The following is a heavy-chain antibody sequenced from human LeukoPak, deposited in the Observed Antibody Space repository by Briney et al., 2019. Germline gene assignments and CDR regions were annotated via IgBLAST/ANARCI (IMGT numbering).Heavy chain of an antibody. V-gene: IGHV3-20*04. CDR2: INWNGGST. D-gene: IGHD5-18*01. J-gene: IGHJ5*02. Sequence: GGSLRLSCAASGFTFDDYGMSWVRQAPGKGLEWVSGINWNGGSTGYADSVKGRFTISRDNAKNSLFLQMNSLRAEDTAVYYCARGASGIQLWFFDPWGQGTLVSVSS. CDR1: GFTFDDYG. CDR3: ARGASGIQLWFFDP.